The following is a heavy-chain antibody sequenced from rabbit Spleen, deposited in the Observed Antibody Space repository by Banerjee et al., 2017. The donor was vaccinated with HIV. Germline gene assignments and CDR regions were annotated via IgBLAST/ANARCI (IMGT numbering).Heavy chain of an antibody. Sequence: QQLVESGGGLVKPGASLTLTCKASGIDLSRGYDMCWVRLAPGKGLEWIGCIDAGSDGTYYASWAKGRFTIPKTSSTVDLKMTSLTAADTATYFCARDTGSSFSSYGMDLWGPGTLVTVS. CDR1: GIDLSRGYD. CDR2: IDAGSDGT. J-gene: IGHJ6*01. D-gene: IGHD8-1*01. V-gene: IGHV1S40*01. CDR3: ARDTGSSFSSYGMDL.